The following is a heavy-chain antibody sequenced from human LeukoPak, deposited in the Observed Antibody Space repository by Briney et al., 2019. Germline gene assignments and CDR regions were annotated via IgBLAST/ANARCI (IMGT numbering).Heavy chain of an antibody. CDR3: ARDLFGIVVVPAAMGY. CDR2: INPNSGGT. CDR1: GYTFTGYY. D-gene: IGHD2-2*01. V-gene: IGHV1-2*02. Sequence: ASVQVSCKASGYTFTGYYMHWVRQAPGQGLEWMGWINPNSGGTNYVQKSQGRVTMTRDTSISTAYMELSRLRSDDTAVYYCARDLFGIVVVPAAMGYWGQGTLVTVSS. J-gene: IGHJ4*02.